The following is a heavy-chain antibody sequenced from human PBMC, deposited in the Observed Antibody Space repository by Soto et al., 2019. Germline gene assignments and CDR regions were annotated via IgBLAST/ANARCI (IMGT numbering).Heavy chain of an antibody. D-gene: IGHD3-3*01. CDR1: GGSISSYY. J-gene: IGHJ4*02. CDR2: IYYSGST. Sequence: PSETLSLTCTVSGGSISSYYWSWIRQPPGKGLEWIGYIYYSGSTNYNPSLKSRVTISVDTSKNQFSLKLSSVTAADTAVYYCARESYDFWSGYYHYYFDYWGQGTLVTVSS. CDR3: ARESYDFWSGYYHYYFDY. V-gene: IGHV4-59*01.